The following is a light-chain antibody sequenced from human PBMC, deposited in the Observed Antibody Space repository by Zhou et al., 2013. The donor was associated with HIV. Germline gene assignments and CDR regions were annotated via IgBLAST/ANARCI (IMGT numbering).Light chain of an antibody. CDR2: DAA. CDR1: QSISRW. Sequence: DIQMTQSPSTLSASVGARVTITCRASQSISRWLAWYQKKPGKAPNLLIYDAANLQTGVPSRFSASGFATDFTLTISSLQSEDLGDYYCQQFSELPVTFGQGTRLELN. CDR3: QQFSELPVT. V-gene: IGKV1-5*01. J-gene: IGKJ5*01.